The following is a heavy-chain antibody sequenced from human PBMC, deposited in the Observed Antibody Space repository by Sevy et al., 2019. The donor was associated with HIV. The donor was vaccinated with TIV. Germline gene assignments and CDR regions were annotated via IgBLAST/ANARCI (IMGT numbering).Heavy chain of an antibody. CDR3: VREGVPAAIGFDY. D-gene: IGHD2-2*01. J-gene: IGHJ4*02. CDR2: IRYDGSNK. V-gene: IGHV3-30*02. CDR1: GFTFSSYG. Sequence: GESLKISCAASGFTFSSYGMHWVRQAPGKGLEWVAFIRYDGSNKYYADSVKGRFTISRDNSKNTLYLQMNSLRAEDTAVYYCVREGVPAAIGFDYWGQGTLVTVSS.